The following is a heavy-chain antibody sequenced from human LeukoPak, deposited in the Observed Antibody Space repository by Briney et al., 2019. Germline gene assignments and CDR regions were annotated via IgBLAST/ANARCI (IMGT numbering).Heavy chain of an antibody. Sequence: GRSLRLSCAASGFTFSSYGMHWVRQAPGKGLEWVAVISYDGSNKYYADSVKGRFTISRDNSKNTLYLQMNSLRAEDTAVYYCAKDRIMVRGGGNFDYWGQGTLITVSS. D-gene: IGHD3-10*01. CDR3: AKDRIMVRGGGNFDY. CDR1: GFTFSSYG. CDR2: ISYDGSNK. J-gene: IGHJ4*01. V-gene: IGHV3-30*18.